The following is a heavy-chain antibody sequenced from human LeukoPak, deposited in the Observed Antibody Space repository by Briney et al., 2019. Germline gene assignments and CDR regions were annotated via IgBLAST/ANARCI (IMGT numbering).Heavy chain of an antibody. V-gene: IGHV3-21*01. J-gene: IGHJ4*02. D-gene: IGHD5-18*01. CDR2: ISSVSSYI. CDR3: ARDSDSYGFDY. CDR1: GFTFRSYS. Sequence: GGSLRLSCAVSGFTFRSYSMNWVRQDPGKGLEWVSSISSVSSYIYYADSLKGRFTISRDNAKNSLYLQMNSLRAEDTAVYYCARDSDSYGFDYWGQGTLVTVSS.